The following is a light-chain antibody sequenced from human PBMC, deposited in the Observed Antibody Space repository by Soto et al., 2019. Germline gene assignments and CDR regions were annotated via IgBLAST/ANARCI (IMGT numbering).Light chain of an antibody. CDR2: GAS. Sequence: EVVLTQSPGTLSLSRGERATLSCRASQSVSSYLAWYQQKPGQAPRLLIYGASSRATGIPDRFSGSGSGTDFTLTISRLEPEDFAVYYCQQYGSSTWTFGQGTKVDI. V-gene: IGKV3-20*01. CDR3: QQYGSSTWT. J-gene: IGKJ1*01. CDR1: QSVSSY.